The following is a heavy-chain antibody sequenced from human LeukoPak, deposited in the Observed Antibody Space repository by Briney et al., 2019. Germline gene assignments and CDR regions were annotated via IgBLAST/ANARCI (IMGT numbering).Heavy chain of an antibody. CDR3: ARAGGLERPIDY. CDR1: GFTFSSYG. V-gene: IGHV3-33*01. CDR2: IWYDGSNK. J-gene: IGHJ4*02. Sequence: GGSLRLSCAPSGFTFSSYGMHGVRQAPAQGLEWVAVIWYDGSNKYYADSVKGRITISRDNSKNTLYLQMNSLRAEDTAVYYCARAGGLERPIDYWGQGTLVTVSS. D-gene: IGHD1-1*01.